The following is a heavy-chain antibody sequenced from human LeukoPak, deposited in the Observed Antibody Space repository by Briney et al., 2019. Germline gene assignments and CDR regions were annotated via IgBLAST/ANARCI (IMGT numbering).Heavy chain of an antibody. CDR2: IYSGGST. CDR1: GFTVSSNY. V-gene: IGHV3-66*01. J-gene: IGHJ4*02. CDR3: ARVGRYYGSGSYPLVDY. D-gene: IGHD3-10*01. Sequence: GGSLRLSCAASGFTVSSNYMSWVRQAPGKGLEWVSVIYSGGSTYYADSVKGRFTISRDNSKNTLYLQMNSLRAEDTAVYYCARVGRYYGSGSYPLVDYWGQGTLVTVSS.